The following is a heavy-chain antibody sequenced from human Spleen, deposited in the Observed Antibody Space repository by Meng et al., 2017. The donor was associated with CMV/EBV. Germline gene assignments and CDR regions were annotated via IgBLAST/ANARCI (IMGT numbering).Heavy chain of an antibody. D-gene: IGHD3-3*01. Sequence: ESLKISCTVSGGSISSSSYYWGWIRQPPGKGLEWIGSIYYSGSTYYNPSLKSRVTISVDTSKNQFSLKLSSVTAADTAVYYCARGGTFGVVNWFDPWGQGTLVTVSS. CDR1: GGSISSSSYY. J-gene: IGHJ5*02. CDR2: IYYSGST. V-gene: IGHV4-39*07. CDR3: ARGGTFGVVNWFDP.